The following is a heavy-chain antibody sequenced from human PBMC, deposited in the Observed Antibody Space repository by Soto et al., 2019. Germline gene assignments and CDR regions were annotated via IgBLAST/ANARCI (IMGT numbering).Heavy chain of an antibody. CDR1: GFTFSSYG. V-gene: IGHV3-30*18. CDR2: ISYDGSNK. CDR3: AKDSTYGSGSYWFLFDY. J-gene: IGHJ4*02. D-gene: IGHD3-10*01. Sequence: QVQLVESGGGVVQPGRSLRLSCAASGFTFSSYGMHWVRQAPGKGLEWVAVISYDGSNKYYADSVKGRFTISRDNSKNTLYLQMNSLRAEDTAVYYCAKDSTYGSGSYWFLFDYWGQGTLVTVSS.